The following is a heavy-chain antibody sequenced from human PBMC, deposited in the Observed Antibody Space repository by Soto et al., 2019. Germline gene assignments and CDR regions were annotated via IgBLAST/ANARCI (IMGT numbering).Heavy chain of an antibody. CDR1: GGSFSGYY. CDR3: AREERGPLYYDFWSGPARGGMDV. Sequence: PSETLSLTCAVYGGSFSGYYWSWIRQPPGKGLEWIGRIYTSGSTNYNPSLKSRVTMSVDTSKNQFSLKLSSVTAADTAVYYCAREERGPLYYDFWSGPARGGMDVWGQGTTVTVS. CDR2: IYTSGST. V-gene: IGHV4-4*07. J-gene: IGHJ6*02. D-gene: IGHD3-3*01.